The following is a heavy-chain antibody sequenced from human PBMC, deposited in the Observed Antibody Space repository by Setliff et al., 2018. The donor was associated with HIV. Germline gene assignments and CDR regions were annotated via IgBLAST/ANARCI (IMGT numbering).Heavy chain of an antibody. D-gene: IGHD1-26*01. Sequence: GESLKISCKGSGYSFTSYWIGWVRQMPGKGLEWMGIIYPGDFVTRYGPSFQGQVSISVDTSITTAYLYWSSLKASDTAIYYCTRRRRAPGTEDLEAYWGQGTLVTVSS. V-gene: IGHV5-51*01. CDR2: IYPGDFVT. CDR3: TRRRRAPGTEDLEAY. CDR1: GYSFTSYW. J-gene: IGHJ4*02.